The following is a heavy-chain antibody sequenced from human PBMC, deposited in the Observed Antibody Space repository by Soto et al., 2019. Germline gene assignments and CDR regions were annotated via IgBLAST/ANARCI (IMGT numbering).Heavy chain of an antibody. CDR3: AKVGPSYYYGMDV. CDR1: GLDFGSEV. V-gene: IGHV3-23*01. J-gene: IGHJ6*02. D-gene: IGHD1-26*01. Sequence: GXSLRLSWAASGLDFGSEVMGWVRQGPVKGLEWFSSISGSGRTIYHADSMRGRFAISRDNSKTSLYLQLNHLRVDDTAVYYCAKVGPSYYYGMDVWGQGTTVTVSS. CDR2: ISGSGRTI.